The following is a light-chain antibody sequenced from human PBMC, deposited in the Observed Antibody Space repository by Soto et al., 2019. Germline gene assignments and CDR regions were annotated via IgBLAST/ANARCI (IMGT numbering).Light chain of an antibody. CDR2: GAS. J-gene: IGKJ1*01. Sequence: DIVLTQSPVTLSFSPGEIATLSCSASQSVSSGYLAWYQQKPGQAPRLLIYGASTRATGIPARFSGSGSGTEFTLTISSLQPDDFATYYCQNYNSYSEEFGQGTKVDIK. V-gene: IGKV3-20*01. CDR1: QSVSSGY. CDR3: QNYNSYSEE.